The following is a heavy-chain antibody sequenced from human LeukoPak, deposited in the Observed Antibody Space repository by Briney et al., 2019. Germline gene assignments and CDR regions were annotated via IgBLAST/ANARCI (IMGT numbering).Heavy chain of an antibody. CDR1: GGTFSSYA. CDR3: ARDVYDYVWGSLSDAFDI. D-gene: IGHD3-16*01. Sequence: ASVKVSCKASGGTFSSYAISWVRQAPGQGLEWMGRIIPIFGTANYAQKFQGRVTITTDESTSTAYMELSSLRSEDTAVCYCARDVYDYVWGSLSDAFDIWGQGTMVAVSS. CDR2: IIPIFGTA. V-gene: IGHV1-69*05. J-gene: IGHJ3*02.